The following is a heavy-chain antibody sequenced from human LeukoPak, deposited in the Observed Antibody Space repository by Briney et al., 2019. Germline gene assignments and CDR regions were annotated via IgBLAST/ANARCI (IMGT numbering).Heavy chain of an antibody. J-gene: IGHJ4*02. CDR1: GFTFSSYS. Sequence: GRSLRLSCAASGFTFSSYSMNWVRQAPGKGLEWVSSISSSSSYIYYADSVKGRFTISRDNAKNSLYLQMNSLRAEDTAVYYCARGAFGNYFDYWGQGTLVTVSS. CDR2: ISSSSSYI. V-gene: IGHV3-21*01. CDR3: ARGAFGNYFDY. D-gene: IGHD3-10*01.